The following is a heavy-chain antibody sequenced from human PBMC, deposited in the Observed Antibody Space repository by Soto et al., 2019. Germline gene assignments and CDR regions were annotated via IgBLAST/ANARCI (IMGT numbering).Heavy chain of an antibody. CDR2: VYNSEST. CDR3: ARYRREAVAGYTLDN. D-gene: IGHD6-13*01. Sequence: LSLTCTVSGGSISSNYWTWIRQPPGKGLEWIGYVYNSESTNYNPSLKSRVTISEDTSKSQFSLKVNSMTAADTAVYYCARYRREAVAGYTLDNWGQGILVTVSS. CDR1: GGSISSNY. J-gene: IGHJ4*02. V-gene: IGHV4-59*01.